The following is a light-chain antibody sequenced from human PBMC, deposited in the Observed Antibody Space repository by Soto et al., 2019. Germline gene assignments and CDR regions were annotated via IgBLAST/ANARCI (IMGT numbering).Light chain of an antibody. CDR1: QSVSRSY. CDR3: HPYDT. V-gene: IGKV3-20*01. CDR2: GAS. Sequence: EIVFTQSPCTLSLSTGDRATLSCRASQSVSRSYLGWYQQKPGQAPRLLMYGASIRAAGVPDRFSGSGSGTEFTLTISRLETEDFQAYYCHPYDTFGQGTKVDNK. J-gene: IGKJ1*01.